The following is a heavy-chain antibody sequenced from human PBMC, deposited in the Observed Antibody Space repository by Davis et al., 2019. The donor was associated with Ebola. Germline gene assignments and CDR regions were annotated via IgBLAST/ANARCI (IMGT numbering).Heavy chain of an antibody. CDR1: GGSISSYY. V-gene: IGHV4-59*08. D-gene: IGHD3-22*01. CDR2: IYYSGST. CDR3: ARHRDYYDSSGFDY. Sequence: MPSETLSLTCTVSGGSISSYYWSWIRQPPGKGLEWIGYIYYSGSTNYNPSLKSRVTISVDTSKNQFSLKLSSVTAADTAVYYCARHRDYYDSSGFDYWGQGTLVTVSS. J-gene: IGHJ4*02.